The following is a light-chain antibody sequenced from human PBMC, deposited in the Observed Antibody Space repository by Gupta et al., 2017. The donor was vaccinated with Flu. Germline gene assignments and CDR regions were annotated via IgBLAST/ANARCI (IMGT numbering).Light chain of an antibody. CDR2: EVS. CDR1: SSDVGGYNF. Sequence: QSALTQPASVSGSPGQSITISCTGTSSDVGGYNFVSWYQQHPGIAPKLLIYEVSDRPSGVSNRFSGSKSGNTASLTISGLQADDESDDYCSSYSSSNTLWVFGTGTRVTVL. J-gene: IGLJ1*01. CDR3: SSYSSSNTLWV. V-gene: IGLV2-14*01.